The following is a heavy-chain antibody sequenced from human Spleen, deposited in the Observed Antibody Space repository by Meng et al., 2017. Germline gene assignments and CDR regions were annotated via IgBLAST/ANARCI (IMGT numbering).Heavy chain of an antibody. Sequence: HVQLQQQGAGLFKPSETLSLTCAVYGASFSDYSWNWVGQPPGKGLEWIGEINHGGSTKYKPSLKSRVTISIDSSKGQFSLKLTSVTAAETAVYYCARGLGTWGQGTLVTVSS. CDR1: GASFSDYS. CDR2: INHGGST. J-gene: IGHJ5*02. D-gene: IGHD3-10*01. V-gene: IGHV4-34*01. CDR3: ARGLGT.